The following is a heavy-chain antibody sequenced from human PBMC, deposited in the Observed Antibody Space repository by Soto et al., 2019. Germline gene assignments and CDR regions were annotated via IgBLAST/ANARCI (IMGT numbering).Heavy chain of an antibody. CDR2: IYSGGST. V-gene: IGHV3-66*01. J-gene: IGHJ4*02. CDR1: GFTVSNNY. CDR3: ARGFRYSTGWYYFDY. D-gene: IGHD6-19*01. Sequence: EVQLVESGGGLVQPGGSLRLSCAASGFTVSNNYMSWVRQAPGKGLEWVSVIYSGGSTYYADSVKGRFTISRDNSKNTLYLQMNGGRAEDTAVYYCARGFRYSTGWYYFDYWGPGTLVTVSS.